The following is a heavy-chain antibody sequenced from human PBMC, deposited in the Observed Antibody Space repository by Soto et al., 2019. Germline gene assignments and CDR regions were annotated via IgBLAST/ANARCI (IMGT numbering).Heavy chain of an antibody. Sequence: GGSLRLSCAASGFTFSNAWMSWVRQAPGKGLEWVGRIKSKTDGGTTDYAAPVKGRFTISRDDSKNTLYLQMNSLKTEDTAVYYCPTYPRRRYYFDYWGQGTLVTVSS. J-gene: IGHJ4*02. CDR2: IKSKTDGGTT. CDR3: PTYPRRRYYFDY. CDR1: GFTFSNAW. D-gene: IGHD2-2*01. V-gene: IGHV3-15*01.